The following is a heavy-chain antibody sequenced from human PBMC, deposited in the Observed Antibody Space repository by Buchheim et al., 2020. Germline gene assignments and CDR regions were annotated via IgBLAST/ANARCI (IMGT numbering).Heavy chain of an antibody. CDR2: ISYDGSNK. CDR1: GFTFSSYA. CDR3: ARDRRELPLYYYYYGMDV. Sequence: QVQLVESGGGVVQPGRSLRLSCAASGFTFSSYAMHWVRQAPGKGLEWVAVISYDGSNKYYADSVKGRFTISRDSSKNTLYLQMNSLRAEDTAVYYCARDRRELPLYYYYYGMDVWGQGTT. J-gene: IGHJ6*02. D-gene: IGHD1-26*01. V-gene: IGHV3-30-3*01.